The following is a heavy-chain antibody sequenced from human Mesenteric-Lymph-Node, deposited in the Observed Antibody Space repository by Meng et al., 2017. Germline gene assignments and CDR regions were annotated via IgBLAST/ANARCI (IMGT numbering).Heavy chain of an antibody. CDR3: ARRPTGIDY. D-gene: IGHD2-8*02. V-gene: IGHV4-34*12. CDR1: GGSLSGAY. CDR2: IIHGGSP. J-gene: IGHJ4*02. Sequence: VHLQHGGAGLLKPSETLSLTRAVNGGSLSGAYWNWIRQPPGKGLEWIGEIIHGGSPSYNPSLKSRVTISIDTSKNQLSLMLSSVTAADTAVYYCARRPTGIDYWGQGTLVTVSS.